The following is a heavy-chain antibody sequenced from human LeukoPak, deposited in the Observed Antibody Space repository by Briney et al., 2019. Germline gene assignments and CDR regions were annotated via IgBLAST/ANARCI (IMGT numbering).Heavy chain of an antibody. CDR2: ISGSGGST. D-gene: IGHD1-26*01. V-gene: IGHV3-23*01. J-gene: IGHJ6*03. CDR3: AKRVEGATLYYYYYYMDV. CDR1: GFTFSSYA. Sequence: GGSLRLSCAASGFTFSSYAMSWARQAPGKGLEWVSAISGSGGSTYYADSVKGRFTISRDNSKNTLYLQMNSLRAEDTAVYYCAKRVEGATLYYYYYYMDVWGKGTTVTVSS.